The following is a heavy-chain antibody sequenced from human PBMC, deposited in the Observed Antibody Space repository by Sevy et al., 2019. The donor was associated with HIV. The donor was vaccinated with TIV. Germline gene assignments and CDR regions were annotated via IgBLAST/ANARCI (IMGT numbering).Heavy chain of an antibody. CDR1: GFTFSSYA. CDR3: AKEGQGEYYDSSGSFDY. J-gene: IGHJ4*01. D-gene: IGHD3-22*01. Sequence: LSLTCAASGFTFSSYAMSWVRQAPGKGLEWVSAISGSGRITYYADSVKGRFTISRDNSKNTLYLQMNSLRAEDPAVYYCAKEGQGEYYDSSGSFDYWGQEPWSPSPQ. V-gene: IGHV3-23*01. CDR2: ISGSGRIT.